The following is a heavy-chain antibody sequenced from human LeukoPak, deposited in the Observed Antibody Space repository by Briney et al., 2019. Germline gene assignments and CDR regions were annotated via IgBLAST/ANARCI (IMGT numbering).Heavy chain of an antibody. V-gene: IGHV4-30-2*01. CDR1: GGSISSGGYS. CDR2: IYHSGST. D-gene: IGHD6-13*01. J-gene: IGHJ4*02. Sequence: SETLSLTCAVSGGSISSGGYSWSWIRQPPGKGLEWIGYIYHSGSTYYNPSLKSRVTISVDRSKNQFSLKLSSVTAADTAVYYCARSAYSSSFDYWGQGTLVTVSS. CDR3: ARSAYSSSFDY.